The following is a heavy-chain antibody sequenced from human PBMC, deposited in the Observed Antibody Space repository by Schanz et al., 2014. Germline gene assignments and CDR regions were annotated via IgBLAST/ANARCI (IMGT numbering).Heavy chain of an antibody. CDR3: ARGDISGYNGGLMDT. V-gene: IGHV4-4*02. D-gene: IGHD5-12*01. CDR2: IYHSGRT. CDR1: GDSITSNRW. Sequence: QVQLQESGPGLVKPSGTLSLTCAVSGDSITSNRWWSWVRQPPGKGLEWIGEIYHSGRTNYDPSRKSRVTISMDNSNNQLSLKVSSVTAADTAIYYCARGDISGYNGGLMDTWGQGTLVTVS. J-gene: IGHJ5*02.